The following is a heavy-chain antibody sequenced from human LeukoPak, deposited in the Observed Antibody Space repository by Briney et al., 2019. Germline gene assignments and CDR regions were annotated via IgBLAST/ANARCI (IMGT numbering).Heavy chain of an antibody. CDR1: RFSLTNYG. V-gene: IGHV3-21*01. Sequence: GGSLRLSCVASRFSLTNYGMAWVRQAPGKGLEWVSSITSGGDYIYYADSVKGRFTTSRDNAKNSLSLQLNSLRVEDTAVYYCARGHYDVLAASYKWTPDYWGQGTLVTVSS. CDR3: ARGHYDVLAASYKWTPDY. CDR2: ITSGGDYI. J-gene: IGHJ4*02. D-gene: IGHD3-9*01.